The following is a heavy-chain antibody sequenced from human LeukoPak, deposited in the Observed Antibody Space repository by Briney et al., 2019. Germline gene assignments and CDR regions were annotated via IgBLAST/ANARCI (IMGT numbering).Heavy chain of an antibody. J-gene: IGHJ5*02. D-gene: IGHD3-3*01. CDR1: GYTFTSYD. V-gene: IGHV1-8*01. CDR2: MNPNSGNT. Sequence: ASVKVSCKASGYTFTSYDINWVRQATGQGLEWMGWMNPNSGNTGYAQKFQGRVTMTRNTSISTAYMELSSLRSEDTAVYYCARGRGEITYYDFWSVYSKTWFAPWGQGTLVTVSS. CDR3: ARGRGEITYYDFWSVYSKTWFAP.